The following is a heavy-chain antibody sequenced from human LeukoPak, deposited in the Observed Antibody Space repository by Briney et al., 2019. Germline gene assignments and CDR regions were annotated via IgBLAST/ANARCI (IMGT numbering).Heavy chain of an antibody. D-gene: IGHD6-13*01. CDR1: GGSISSSSYY. J-gene: IGHJ6*03. V-gene: IGHV4-39*07. CDR2: IYYSGST. CDR3: AIPQGIAAADLPYYYYMDV. Sequence: SETLSLTCTVSGGSISSSSYYWGWIRQPPGKGLEWIGSIYYSGSTYYNPSLKSRVTISVDTSKNQFSLKLSSVTAADTAVYYCAIPQGIAAADLPYYYYMDVWGKGTTVTVSS.